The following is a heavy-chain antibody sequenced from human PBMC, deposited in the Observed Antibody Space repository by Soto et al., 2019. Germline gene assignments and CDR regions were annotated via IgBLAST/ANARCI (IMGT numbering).Heavy chain of an antibody. CDR2: MNPNSGNT. J-gene: IGHJ3*02. CDR3: ARGRYCSSTSCYASVDAFDI. D-gene: IGHD2-2*01. Sequence: ASVKVSCKASGYTLTSYDISWVRQATGQGLEWMGWMNPNSGNTGYAQKFQGRVTMTRNTSISTAYMELSSLRSEDTAVYYCARGRYCSSTSCYASVDAFDIWGQGTMVTVSS. V-gene: IGHV1-8*01. CDR1: GYTLTSYD.